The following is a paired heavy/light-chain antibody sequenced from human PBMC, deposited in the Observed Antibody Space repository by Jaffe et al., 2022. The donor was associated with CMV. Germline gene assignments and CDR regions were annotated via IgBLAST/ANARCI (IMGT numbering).Light chain of an antibody. CDR3: QQYNTYSWA. CDR2: RAS. Sequence: DIQMTQSPSTLSASVGDRVTITCRASQTIYSNLAWFQQKPGKAPKLLIYRASTLESGVPSRFRGSGSGTDFTLTISSLQPDDFATYYCQQYNTYSWAFGQGTTVEIK. CDR1: QTIYSN. V-gene: IGKV1-5*03. J-gene: IGKJ1*01.
Heavy chain of an antibody. D-gene: IGHD2-15*01. CDR2: ISTFNGNT. Sequence: QVHLVQSGAEVKKPGASVKVSCKVSGYNFRNYGISWVRQAPGQAPEWMGWISTFNGNTKESQKFQGRITLTTDTSTSTAYMEIMSLRSDDTAVYFCVREDCSRGSCCPDYWGQGTLVTVSP. V-gene: IGHV1-18*01. CDR3: VREDCSRGSCCPDY. CDR1: GYNFRNYG. J-gene: IGHJ4*02.